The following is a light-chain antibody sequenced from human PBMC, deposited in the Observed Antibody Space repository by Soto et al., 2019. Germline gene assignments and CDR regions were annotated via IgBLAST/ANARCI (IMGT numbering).Light chain of an antibody. CDR1: QGISNY. Sequence: DIQMTQSPSSLSASVGDRVTITCRARQGISNYLAWYQQKPGKVPKLLIYAASTLQSGVPSRFSVSVSGTDFTLTISSLQPEDVATYYCQKYYSAPRTFGPGTKVDIK. J-gene: IGKJ3*01. CDR3: QKYYSAPRT. V-gene: IGKV1-27*01. CDR2: AAS.